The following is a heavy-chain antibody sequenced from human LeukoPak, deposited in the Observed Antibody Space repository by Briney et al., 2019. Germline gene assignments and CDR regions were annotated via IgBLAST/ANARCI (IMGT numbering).Heavy chain of an antibody. CDR3: ARGRTGEQLARFWYYYYYMDV. CDR1: GYTFTSYD. CDR2: MNPNSGNT. V-gene: IGHV1-8*03. Sequence: GASVKVSCKASGYTFTSYDINWVRQATGQGLEWMGWMNPNSGNTGYAQKFQGRVTITRNTSISTAYMELSSLRSEDTAVYYCARGRTGEQLARFWYYYYYMDVWGKGTTVTVSS. D-gene: IGHD6-6*01. J-gene: IGHJ6*03.